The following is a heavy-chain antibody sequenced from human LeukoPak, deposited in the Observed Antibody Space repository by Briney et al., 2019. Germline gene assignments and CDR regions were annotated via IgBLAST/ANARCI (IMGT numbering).Heavy chain of an antibody. D-gene: IGHD1-14*01. CDR2: ISTSGATI. V-gene: IGHV3-11*01. J-gene: IGHJ4*02. Sequence: GGSLRLSCAASGFTFSDYYMSWIRRAPGKGLEWVSHISTSGATIYYADSVKGRFTISRDSAKNSLYLQMNSLRAEDTAVYYCARGPGGPPNPPDYWGQGTLVTVSS. CDR1: GFTFSDYY. CDR3: ARGPGGPPNPPDY.